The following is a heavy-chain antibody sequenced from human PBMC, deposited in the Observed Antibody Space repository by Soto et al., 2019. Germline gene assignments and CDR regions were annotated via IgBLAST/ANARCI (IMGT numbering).Heavy chain of an antibody. D-gene: IGHD3-10*01. V-gene: IGHV3-30-3*01. J-gene: IGHJ4*02. CDR1: GFTFSSYA. CDR2: ISYDGSNK. Sequence: QVQLVESGGGVVQPGRSLRLSCAASGFTFSSYARHWVRQAPGKGLEWVAVISYDGSNKYYADSVTGRFTISRDNSKNTLYLQMNSLRAEDTAVYYCARERTFTMVRGFDYWGQGTLVTVSS. CDR3: ARERTFTMVRGFDY.